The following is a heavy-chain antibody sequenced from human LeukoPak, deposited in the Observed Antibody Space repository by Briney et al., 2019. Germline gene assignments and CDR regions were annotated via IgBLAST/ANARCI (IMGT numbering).Heavy chain of an antibody. Sequence: GGSLRLSCAASGFTFSSFSMNWVRQAPGKGLEWVSSISSSSSCIYYADSVKGRFTISRDNAKNSLYLQMNSLRAEDTAVYYCASPFDPWGQGTLVTVSS. CDR3: ASPFDP. CDR1: GFTFSSFS. J-gene: IGHJ5*02. CDR2: ISSSSSCI. V-gene: IGHV3-21*01.